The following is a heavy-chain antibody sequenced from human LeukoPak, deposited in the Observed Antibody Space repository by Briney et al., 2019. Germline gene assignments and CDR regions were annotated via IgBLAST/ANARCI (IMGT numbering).Heavy chain of an antibody. CDR2: IYSGGST. J-gene: IGHJ3*02. Sequence: GGSLRLSCAASGFTVSSNYMSWVRQAPGKGLEWVSVIYSGGSTYYADSVKGRFTISRDNSKNTLYLQMNSLRAEDTAVYYCATLAVQLPPHDAFDIWGQGIMVTVSS. CDR1: GFTVSSNY. V-gene: IGHV3-53*01. D-gene: IGHD5-24*01. CDR3: ATLAVQLPPHDAFDI.